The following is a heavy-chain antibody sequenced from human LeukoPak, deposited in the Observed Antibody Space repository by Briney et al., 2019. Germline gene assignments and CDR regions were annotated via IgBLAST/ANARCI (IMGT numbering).Heavy chain of an antibody. CDR3: ARQLPGGWFDP. CDR1: GGSISSGSYY. Sequence: SETLSRTCTVSGGSISSGSYYWSWIRQPAGKGLEWIGRIYTSGSTNYNPSLKSRVTISVDTSKNQFSLKLSSVTAADTAVYYCARQLPGGWFDPWGQGTLVTVSS. CDR2: IYTSGST. V-gene: IGHV4-61*02. D-gene: IGHD2-8*02. J-gene: IGHJ5*02.